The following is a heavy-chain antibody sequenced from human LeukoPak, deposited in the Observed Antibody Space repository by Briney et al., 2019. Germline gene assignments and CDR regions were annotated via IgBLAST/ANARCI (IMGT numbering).Heavy chain of an antibody. J-gene: IGHJ4*02. V-gene: IGHV3-23*01. D-gene: IGHD3-10*02. CDR2: ITGSGGST. CDR1: GFTFSSYA. Sequence: PGGSLRLSCAASGFTFSSYAMSWVRQAPGKGLEWVSGITGSGGSTYYADSVKGRFTISRDNSKSTLFLQMNSLRAEDTAIYYCAKKSVDDVPPLHWGQGTLATVSS. CDR3: AKKSVDDVPPLH.